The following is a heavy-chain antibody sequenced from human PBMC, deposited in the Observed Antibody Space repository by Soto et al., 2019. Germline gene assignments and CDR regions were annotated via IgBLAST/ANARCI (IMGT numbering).Heavy chain of an antibody. J-gene: IGHJ5*02. CDR2: IYYTGST. CDR3: VQGGTSKFDP. CDR1: GGSISSYY. Sequence: QVQLQESGPGLVKISETLSLTCTVSGGSISSYYWSWIRQPPGKGLEWIGYIYYTGSTNYNPSLKGLVPLSVETRKTQCSLKVSSVTAADTAMYYCVQGGTSKFDPWGQGTLVTVSS. V-gene: IGHV4-59*01. D-gene: IGHD1-26*01.